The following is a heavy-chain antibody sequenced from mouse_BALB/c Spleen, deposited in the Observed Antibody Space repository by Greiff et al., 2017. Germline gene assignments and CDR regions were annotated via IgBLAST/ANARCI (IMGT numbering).Heavy chain of an antibody. CDR3: AREGYGNSFDY. CDR2: ISDGGSYT. V-gene: IGHV5-4*02. J-gene: IGHJ2*01. Sequence: EVKLMESGGGLVKPGGSLKLSCAASGFTFSDYYMYWVRQTPEKRLEWVATISDGGSYTYYPDSVKGRFTISRDNAKNNLYLQMSSLKSEDTAMYYCAREGYGNSFDYWGQGTTLAVSS. D-gene: IGHD2-10*02. CDR1: GFTFSDYY.